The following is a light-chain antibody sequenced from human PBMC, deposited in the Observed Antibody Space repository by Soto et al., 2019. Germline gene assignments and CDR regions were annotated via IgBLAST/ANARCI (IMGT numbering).Light chain of an antibody. J-gene: IGKJ5*01. Sequence: EIVLTHSLVTLSLSPSDRASLXCMASKSVSSYLAWYQQKPGQAPRLLIYDASNRATGIPARFSGGGSGTDFTLTIDNLEPEDFAIYYCQQRSNWPPITFGQGTRLENK. CDR2: DAS. V-gene: IGKV3-11*01. CDR3: QQRSNWPPIT. CDR1: KSVSSY.